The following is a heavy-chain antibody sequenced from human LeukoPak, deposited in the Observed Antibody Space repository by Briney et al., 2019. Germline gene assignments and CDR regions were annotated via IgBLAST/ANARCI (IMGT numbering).Heavy chain of an antibody. J-gene: IGHJ4*02. Sequence: GASVKVSCKASGYTFTSYGISWVRQAPGQGLEWMAWISAYNGNTNYAQKLQGRVTMTTDTSTSTAYMELRSLRSDDTAVYYCARDRGYYDSSGPFDYWGQGTLVTVSS. CDR1: GYTFTSYG. CDR3: ARDRGYYDSSGPFDY. D-gene: IGHD3-22*01. V-gene: IGHV1-18*01. CDR2: ISAYNGNT.